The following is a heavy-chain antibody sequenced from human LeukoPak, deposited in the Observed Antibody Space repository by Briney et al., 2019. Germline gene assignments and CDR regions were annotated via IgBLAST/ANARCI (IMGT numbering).Heavy chain of an antibody. CDR3: AKGHTAMVDDAFDI. CDR1: GFTFDDYA. J-gene: IGHJ3*02. Sequence: GRSLRLSCAASGFTFDDYAMHWVRQAPGKGLEWVSGISWNSGSIGYADSVKGRFTISRDNAKNSLYLQMNSLRAEDMALYYCAKGHTAMVDDAFDIWSQGTMVTVSS. CDR2: ISWNSGSI. V-gene: IGHV3-9*03. D-gene: IGHD5-18*01.